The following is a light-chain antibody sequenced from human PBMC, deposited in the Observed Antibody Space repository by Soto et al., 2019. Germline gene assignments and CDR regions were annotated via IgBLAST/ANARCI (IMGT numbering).Light chain of an antibody. J-gene: IGLJ3*02. Sequence: QSALTQPASVSGSPGQSITISCTGSSSDIGTYNYLSWYQQHPGTAPKLMIYEVSDRPSGISNRFSGSKSGNTASLTISGLQAEDEDDYYWSSDTSSGTHCVFGGGTKLTVL. CDR2: EVS. CDR1: SSDIGTYNY. CDR3: SSDTSSGTHCV. V-gene: IGLV2-14*01.